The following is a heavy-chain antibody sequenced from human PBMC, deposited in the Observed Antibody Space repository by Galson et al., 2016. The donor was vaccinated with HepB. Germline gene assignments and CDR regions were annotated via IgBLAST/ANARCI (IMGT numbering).Heavy chain of an antibody. Sequence: SLRLSCAGSGFTFGDYGMNWFRQAPGKGLEWVGFIRRKTYGGTTEYATSVQGRFTISRDDSKSIAYLQVNSLKTEDTAVYYCAKGMLGAPWPYYYYGMDVWGQGTTVTVSS. D-gene: IGHD1-26*01. V-gene: IGHV3-49*03. CDR3: AKGMLGAPWPYYYYGMDV. CDR2: IRRKTYGGTT. J-gene: IGHJ6*02. CDR1: GFTFGDYG.